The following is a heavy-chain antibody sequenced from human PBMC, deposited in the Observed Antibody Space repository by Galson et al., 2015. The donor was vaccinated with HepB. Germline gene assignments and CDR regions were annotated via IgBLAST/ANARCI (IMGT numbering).Heavy chain of an antibody. Sequence: SLRLSCAASGFTFSDRYMDWVRQTPGKGLEWVGRIKNKDNKYNTEYAASVKGRFTISRDDSQNTLYLQMNRLRTEDTAVYYCVRIDYGSDLRGGYWGQGTLVTGSS. CDR1: GFTFSDRY. CDR2: IKNKDNKYNT. CDR3: VRIDYGSDLRGGY. V-gene: IGHV3-72*01. J-gene: IGHJ4*02. D-gene: IGHD4/OR15-4a*01.